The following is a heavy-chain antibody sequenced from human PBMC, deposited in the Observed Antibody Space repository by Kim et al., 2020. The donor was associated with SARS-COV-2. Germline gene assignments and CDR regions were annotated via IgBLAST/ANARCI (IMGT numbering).Heavy chain of an antibody. CDR3: ARDSYYYGSGIFDY. D-gene: IGHD3-10*01. J-gene: IGHJ4*02. V-gene: IGHV7-4-1*02. Sequence: AQGFTGRFGFSLDTSVSTAYLQISSLKAEDTAVYYCARDSYYYGSGIFDYWGQGTLVTVSS.